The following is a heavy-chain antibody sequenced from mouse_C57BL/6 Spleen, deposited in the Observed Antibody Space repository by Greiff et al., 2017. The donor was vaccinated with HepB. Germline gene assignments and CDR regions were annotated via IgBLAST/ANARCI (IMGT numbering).Heavy chain of an antibody. CDR3: TRESTYYYAMDY. CDR2: ISSGGDYI. Sequence: EVQGVESGEGLVKPGGSLKLSCAASGFTFSSYAMSWVRQTPEKRLEWVAYISSGGDYIYYADTVKGRFTISRDNARNTLYLQMSSLKSEDTAMYYCTRESTYYYAMDYWGQGTSVTVSS. V-gene: IGHV5-9-1*02. CDR1: GFTFSSYA. D-gene: IGHD1-3*01. J-gene: IGHJ4*01.